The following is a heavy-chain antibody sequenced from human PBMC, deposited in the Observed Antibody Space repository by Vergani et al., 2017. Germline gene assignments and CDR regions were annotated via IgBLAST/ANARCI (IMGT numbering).Heavy chain of an antibody. CDR2: IGGGGGTT. CDR3: AKGRYSSPNDYNWFDP. J-gene: IGHJ5*02. Sequence: EVQLLESGGGLVQPGGSLRLSCAASGFTFSNYAMSWVRQAPGKGLEWVSAIGGGGGTTYYADSVKGRFTISRDNSKNTLYLQMNSLRAEDTAVYYCAKGRYSSPNDYNWFDPWGQGTLVTVSS. V-gene: IGHV3-23*01. CDR1: GFTFSNYA. D-gene: IGHD6-13*01.